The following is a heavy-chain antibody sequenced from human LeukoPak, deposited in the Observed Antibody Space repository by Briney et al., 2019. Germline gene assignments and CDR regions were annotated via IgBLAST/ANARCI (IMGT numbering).Heavy chain of an antibody. D-gene: IGHD3-22*01. J-gene: IGHJ6*02. Sequence: GGSLRLSCAASGFTVSSNYMSWVRQAPGKGLEWVSVINSGGSTYYADSVKGRFTISRDNSKNTLYLQMNSLRAEDTAVYYCASPIYDSSGYQPYYYGMDVWGQGTTVTVSS. CDR3: ASPIYDSSGYQPYYYGMDV. CDR2: INSGGST. CDR1: GFTVSSNY. V-gene: IGHV3-66*01.